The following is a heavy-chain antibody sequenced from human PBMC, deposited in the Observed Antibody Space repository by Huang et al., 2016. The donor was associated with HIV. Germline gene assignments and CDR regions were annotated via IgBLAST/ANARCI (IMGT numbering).Heavy chain of an antibody. CDR3: ATSTPDVGAGVLRSAFDI. CDR2: LGPEEGET. J-gene: IGHJ3*02. V-gene: IGHV1-24*01. D-gene: IGHD2-15*01. Sequence: QVQLVESGAELKKPGASVRVSCKVSGYTVSELSLHWVRQAPEKGLEWMGGLGPEEGETSYGQRLQGRVTMTEDTSTDTAYMELSSLRPEDTAVYYCATSTPDVGAGVLRSAFDIWGQGTMVTVSS. CDR1: GYTVSELS.